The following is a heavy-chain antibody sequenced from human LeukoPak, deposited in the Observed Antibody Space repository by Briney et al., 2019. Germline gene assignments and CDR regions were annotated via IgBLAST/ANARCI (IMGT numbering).Heavy chain of an antibody. J-gene: IGHJ4*02. CDR1: GYTSTSYD. V-gene: IGHV1-8*01. D-gene: IGHD3-22*01. CDR2: MNPNSGNT. CDR3: ARGGGYYDRSAKYFIRPPEY. Sequence: ASLKGSCKASGYTSTSYDINCVRHATGQGVEWMGCMNPNSGNTGNAKKNTGRVTMTRNTSISTAYMELSRLRSEDTAVYYCARGGGYYDRSAKYFIRPPEYWGQGTLVTVS.